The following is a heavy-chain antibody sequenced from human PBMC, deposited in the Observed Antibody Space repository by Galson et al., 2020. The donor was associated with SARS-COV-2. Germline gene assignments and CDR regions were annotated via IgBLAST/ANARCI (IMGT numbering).Heavy chain of an antibody. V-gene: IGHV3-48*03. D-gene: IGHD2-15*01. J-gene: IGHJ6*02. CDR3: TKELGYCSVGSCFAMDV. Sequence: GESLKISCEASGFTFSSYEMNWVRRAPGKGLEWVSYISTSGSTKKYADSVKGRFTISRDNAKNSLYLQMNGLRADDTAVYYCTKELGYCSVGSCFAMDVWGQGTTVTVSS. CDR1: GFTFSSYE. CDR2: ISTSGSTK.